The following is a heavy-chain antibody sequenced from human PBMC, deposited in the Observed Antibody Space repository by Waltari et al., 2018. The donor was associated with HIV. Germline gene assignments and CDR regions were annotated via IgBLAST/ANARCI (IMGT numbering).Heavy chain of an antibody. CDR3: ARIGTFPHNYAIDF. J-gene: IGHJ6*02. CDR2: IKDDGSEK. V-gene: IGHV3-7*01. D-gene: IGHD1-26*01. CDR1: GLPFTNNW. Sequence: EVQLMESGGGLVQSGGSLRLPCAASGLPFTNNWMSWVRQTPGKGLEWVAYIKDDGSEKYYMGSVKGRFTISRDNAKNSMFLQMNSLRAEDTAVYYCARIGTFPHNYAIDFWGQGTTVTVSS.